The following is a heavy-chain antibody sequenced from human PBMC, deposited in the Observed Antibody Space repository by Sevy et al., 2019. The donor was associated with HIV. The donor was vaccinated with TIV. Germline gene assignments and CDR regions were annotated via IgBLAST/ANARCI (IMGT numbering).Heavy chain of an antibody. V-gene: IGHV1-18*01. D-gene: IGHD6-19*01. CDR1: GYIFTSYG. J-gene: IGHJ4*02. Sequence: ASVKVSCKATGYIFTSYGISWVRQAPGQGLEWMGWISAYNGNTNYAQKLQGRVTMTTDTSTSTAYMELRSLRSDDTAVYYCARDLDIAVAGYHGYWGQGTLVTVSS. CDR3: ARDLDIAVAGYHGY. CDR2: ISAYNGNT.